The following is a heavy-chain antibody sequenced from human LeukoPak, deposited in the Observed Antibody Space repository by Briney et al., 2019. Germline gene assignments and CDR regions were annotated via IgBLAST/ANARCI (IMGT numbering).Heavy chain of an antibody. Sequence: SETLSLTCTVSGVSMSSYYWSWIRQPPGKGLEWIGYIYYSGSNKYNPSLKSRVAISIDTSKNQFSLKLNSVTTADTAVFYCGKSLPYPCGGACWGAFDLWGKGTLVPVFS. CDR2: IYYSGSN. CDR1: GVSMSSYY. V-gene: IGHV4-59*01. J-gene: IGHJ3*01. CDR3: GKSLPYPCGGACWGAFDL. D-gene: IGHD2-21*02.